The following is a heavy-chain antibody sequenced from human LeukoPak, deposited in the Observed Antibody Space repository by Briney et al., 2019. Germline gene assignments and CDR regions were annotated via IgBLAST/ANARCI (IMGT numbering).Heavy chain of an antibody. J-gene: IGHJ4*02. V-gene: IGHV3-30*01. CDR2: ISYDGSYK. CDR1: GFTFSSYA. D-gene: IGHD2-15*01. Sequence: QSGGSLRLSCAASGFTFSSYAMHWVRQAPGKGLEWVAVISYDGSYKYYADSVKGRFTISRDNSKNTLYLQMNSLRAEDTAVYYCARATRGYFDYWGQGTLVTVSS. CDR3: ARATRGYFDY.